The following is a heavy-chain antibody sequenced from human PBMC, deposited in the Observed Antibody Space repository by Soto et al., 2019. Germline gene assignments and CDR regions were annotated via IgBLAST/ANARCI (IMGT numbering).Heavy chain of an antibody. CDR3: ARGYGYNYGRFAY. CDR2: IWSDGSNK. D-gene: IGHD5-18*01. CDR1: GFTFSSYG. Sequence: QVQLVESGGGVVQPGRSLRLSCAASGFTFSSYGMHWVRQAPGKGLEWVAVIWSDGSNKDYADSVKGRFIISRDNSKNTLFLQMNSLRVEDTAVYYCARGYGYNYGRFAYWGQGTLVTVSS. J-gene: IGHJ4*02. V-gene: IGHV3-33*01.